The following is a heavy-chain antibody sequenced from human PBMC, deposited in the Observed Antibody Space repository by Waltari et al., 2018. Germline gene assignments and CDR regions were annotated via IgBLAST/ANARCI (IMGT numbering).Heavy chain of an antibody. CDR1: GFNFSNYF. Sequence: DVQVVESGGGLVRPGGSLRLACIGSGFNFSNYFIHWVGQAPGEGPVGVARINNDVSIVNYADSVKGRFSISGDNAKSTVYLQMNNLRGEDTALYHCLNYDFDSWGQGTLVTVSS. D-gene: IGHD1-7*01. V-gene: IGHV3-74*01. J-gene: IGHJ4*02. CDR3: LNYDFDS. CDR2: INNDVSIV.